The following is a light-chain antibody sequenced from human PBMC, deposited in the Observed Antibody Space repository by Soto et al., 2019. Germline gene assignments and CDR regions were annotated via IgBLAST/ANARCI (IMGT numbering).Light chain of an antibody. Sequence: HSALTQPPSASGSPGQSVTISCTGTSSDVGAYNSVSWYQQHPGKAPKLMIYEVSKRPSGVPDRFSGSKSGNSASLTVSGLQAEEEADYYCSSYAGSKYVFGFGTKLIVL. CDR1: SSDVGAYNS. J-gene: IGLJ1*01. CDR2: EVS. V-gene: IGLV2-8*01. CDR3: SSYAGSKYV.